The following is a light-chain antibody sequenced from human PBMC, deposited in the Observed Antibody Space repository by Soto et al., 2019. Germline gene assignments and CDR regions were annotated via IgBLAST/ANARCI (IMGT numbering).Light chain of an antibody. J-gene: IGKJ1*01. CDR1: QSISSW. V-gene: IGKV1-5*03. Sequence: DIPMTQSPSTLSASVGDRVTITCRASQSISSWLAWYQQKPGKAPKLLIYKASSLESGVPSRFSGSGSGTEFTLTISSLQPDDFAPYYGQQYTSYSPWTFGQGTKVEIK. CDR3: QQYTSYSPWT. CDR2: KAS.